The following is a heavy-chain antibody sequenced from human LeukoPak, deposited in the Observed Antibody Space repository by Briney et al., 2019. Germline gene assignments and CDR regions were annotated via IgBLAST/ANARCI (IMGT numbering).Heavy chain of an antibody. J-gene: IGHJ4*02. Sequence: GGSLRLSCAASGFTFSSYAMSWVRQAPGKGLEWVSAISGSGGSTYYADSVKGRFTISRDNSKNTLYLQMNSLRAEDTAVYHCAKDYDDSSGYYPHFDYWGQGTLVTVSS. CDR1: GFTFSSYA. D-gene: IGHD3-22*01. V-gene: IGHV3-23*01. CDR3: AKDYDDSSGYYPHFDY. CDR2: ISGSGGST.